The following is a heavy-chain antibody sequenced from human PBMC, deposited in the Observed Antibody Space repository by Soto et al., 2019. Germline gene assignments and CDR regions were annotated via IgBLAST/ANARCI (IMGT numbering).Heavy chain of an antibody. CDR2: ITSTSSPI. CDR3: ARDTRSSHAFDI. CDR1: GFTFSAYS. D-gene: IGHD6-13*01. Sequence: GSLRLPCAASGFTFSAYSMNWVRQAPGKGLEWVSYITSTSSPIYYADSVKGRFTTSRDNAKNSLYLELNSLRDEDTAVYYCARDTRSSHAFDIWGPGTMVTVSS. J-gene: IGHJ3*02. V-gene: IGHV3-48*02.